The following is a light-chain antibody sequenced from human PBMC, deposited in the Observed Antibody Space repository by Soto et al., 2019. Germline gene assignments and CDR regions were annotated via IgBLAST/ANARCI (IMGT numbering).Light chain of an antibody. J-gene: IGKJ1*01. Sequence: EPVLTPYPGTLALSGGGGDNVSCRASQNVSSHLLVWYQQHPGQAPRLLIYGASSRATGIPDRFSGRRSGTDFSLTIRRLEPDAFAVYYCQKYANFWTFGQGTKVDTK. CDR1: QNVSSHL. V-gene: IGKV3-20*01. CDR2: GAS. CDR3: QKYANFWT.